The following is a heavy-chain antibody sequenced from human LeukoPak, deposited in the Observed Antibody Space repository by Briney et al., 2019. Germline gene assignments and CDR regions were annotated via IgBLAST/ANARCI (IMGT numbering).Heavy chain of an antibody. CDR1: GGSISSYY. D-gene: IGHD5-12*01. V-gene: IGHV4-59*08. J-gene: IGHJ4*02. CDR3: ARGPISGFDHEIDY. Sequence: SETLSLTCTVSGGSISSYYWSWIRQVPGKGLEWIAYIYYIGSTDYNPSLKSRVTISVDTSKNQFSLNVSSVTAADTAVYYCARGPISGFDHEIDYWGQGTLVTVSS. CDR2: IYYIGST.